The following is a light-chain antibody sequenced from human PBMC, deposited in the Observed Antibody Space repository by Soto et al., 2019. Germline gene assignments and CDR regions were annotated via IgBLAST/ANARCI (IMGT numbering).Light chain of an antibody. CDR3: QQYHSYSPVT. CDR1: QSISSW. V-gene: IGKV1-5*01. J-gene: IGKJ4*01. Sequence: DIQMTQSPSTLSASVGDRVTITCRASQSISSWLAWYQQKPGKAPKLLIYDASSLESGVPSRFSGSGSGTELTLTISSLQPDDFATYYCQQYHSYSPVTFGGGTKVEIK. CDR2: DAS.